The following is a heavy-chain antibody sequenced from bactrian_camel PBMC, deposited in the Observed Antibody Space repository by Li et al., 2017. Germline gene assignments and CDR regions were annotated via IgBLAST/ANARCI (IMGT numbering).Heavy chain of an antibody. CDR3: AVRLNSGCPTRARDFSE. J-gene: IGHJ4*01. D-gene: IGHD5*01. CDR1: GFWYASYC. CDR2: IDSDGTT. V-gene: IGHV3S55*01. Sequence: HVQLVESGGGSVEAGGPLTLSCRSSGFWYASYCMAWFRRAPGEEGEEVATIDSDGTTRYQDSVEGRFTVTRDKDKNNLYLEMNSLKPGDTAMYFCAVRLNSGCPTRARDFSEWGQGTQVTVS.